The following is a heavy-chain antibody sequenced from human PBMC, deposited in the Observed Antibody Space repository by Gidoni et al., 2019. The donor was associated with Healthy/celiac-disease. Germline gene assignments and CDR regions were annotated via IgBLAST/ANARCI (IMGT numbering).Heavy chain of an antibody. Sequence: QVQLVESGGGVVQPGRSLRLSCAASGFTFSSYAMPWVRQAPGKGLEWVAVISYDGSNKYYADSVKGRFTISRDNSKNTLYLQMNSLRAEDTAVYYCARESQAAAGTIRGDAFDIWGQGTMVTVSS. CDR2: ISYDGSNK. V-gene: IGHV3-30-3*01. D-gene: IGHD6-13*01. CDR3: ARESQAAAGTIRGDAFDI. CDR1: GFTFSSYA. J-gene: IGHJ3*02.